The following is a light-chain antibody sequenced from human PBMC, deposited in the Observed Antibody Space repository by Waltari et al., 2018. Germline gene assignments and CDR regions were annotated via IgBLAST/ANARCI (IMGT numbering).Light chain of an antibody. CDR1: QSVSSN. CDR3: QQYNGWPRT. Sequence: EIVMTQSPATLSVSPGDRATLSCRASQSVSSNLAWYQQHHGQAPRLLIYAASTRATCVPARFSGSGSGTDFTLTISSLKSEDFAVYYCQQYNGWPRTFGQGTKVEI. CDR2: AAS. V-gene: IGKV3-15*01. J-gene: IGKJ1*01.